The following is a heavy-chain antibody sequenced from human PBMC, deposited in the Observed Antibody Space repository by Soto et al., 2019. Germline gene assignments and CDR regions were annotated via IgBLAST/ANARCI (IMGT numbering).Heavy chain of an antibody. CDR1: GGSFSGYY. CDR2: INHSGST. CDR3: ARVGEAAAGRRAYYYYGMDV. Sequence: PXGTLSLTCAVYGGSFSGYYWSWIRQPPGKGLEWIGEINHSGSTNYNPSLKSRVTISVDTSKNQFSLKLSSVTAADTAVYYCARVGEAAAGRRAYYYYGMDVWGQGTTVTVSS. J-gene: IGHJ6*02. V-gene: IGHV4-34*01. D-gene: IGHD6-13*01.